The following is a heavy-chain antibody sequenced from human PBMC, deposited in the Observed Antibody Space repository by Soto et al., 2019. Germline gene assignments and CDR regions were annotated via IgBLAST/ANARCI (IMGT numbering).Heavy chain of an antibody. J-gene: IGHJ6*02. CDR2: ISGSGGST. CDR3: SKSTNSYYYYYGMDV. Sequence: EVQLLESGGGLVQPGGSLRLSCAASGFTFSSYAMSWVRQAPGKGLEWVSAISGSGGSTYYADSVKGRFTISRDNSKNTLYLQMNSLRAEDTAVYYCSKSTNSYYYYYGMDVWGQGTTVTVSS. V-gene: IGHV3-23*01. CDR1: GFTFSSYA.